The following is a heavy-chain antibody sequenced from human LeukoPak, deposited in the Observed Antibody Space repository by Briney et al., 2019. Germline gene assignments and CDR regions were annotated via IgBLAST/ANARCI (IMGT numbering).Heavy chain of an antibody. CDR2: ISSNGGTT. V-gene: IGHV3-64*01. CDR1: GFTFSSYW. D-gene: IGHD1-26*01. J-gene: IGHJ4*02. CDR3: AREGPSGSYYDY. Sequence: GGSLRLSCAASGFTFSSYWMSWVRQAPGKGLEYVSAISSNGGTTYYANSVKGRFTISRDNSKNTLYLQMGSLRAEDMAVYYCAREGPSGSYYDYWGQGTLVTVSS.